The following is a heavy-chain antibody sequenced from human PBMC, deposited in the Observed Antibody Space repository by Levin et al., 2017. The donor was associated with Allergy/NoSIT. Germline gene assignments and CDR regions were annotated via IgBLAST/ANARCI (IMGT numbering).Heavy chain of an antibody. CDR2: ISGNGAST. V-gene: IGHV3-23*01. Sequence: SCAASGFTFKSYGMTWVRQAPGKGLEWVAVISGNGASTYYADSVKGRFTISRDNSKNTLYVQMNSLRVEDTAIYYCAKGHYYDSSGFLYKSDAFDMWGQGTKVTVSS. CDR3: AKGHYYDSSGFLYKSDAFDM. CDR1: GFTFKSYG. D-gene: IGHD3-22*01. J-gene: IGHJ3*02.